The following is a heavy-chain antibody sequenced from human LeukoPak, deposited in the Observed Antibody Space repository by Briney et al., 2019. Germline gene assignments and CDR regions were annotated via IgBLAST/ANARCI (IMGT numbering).Heavy chain of an antibody. CDR2: IWYDGSNK. Sequence: GRSLRLSCAASGFTFSSYGMHWVRQAPGKGLEWVAVIWYDGSNKYYADSVKGRFTISRDNSKNTLYLQMNSLRAEDTAVYYCAKDLSEGATDYWGQGTLVTVSS. J-gene: IGHJ4*02. CDR3: AKDLSEGATDY. D-gene: IGHD1-26*01. CDR1: GFTFSSYG. V-gene: IGHV3-33*06.